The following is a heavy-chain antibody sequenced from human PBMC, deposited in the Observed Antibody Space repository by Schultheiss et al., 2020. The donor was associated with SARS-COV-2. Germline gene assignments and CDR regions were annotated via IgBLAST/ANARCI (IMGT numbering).Heavy chain of an antibody. Sequence: GGSLRLSCAASGFTVSSNYMSWVRQAPGKGLEWVSVLYSGGSTYYADSVRGRFTISRDNAKKSLYLQMSSLRSEDTAVYYCARVGPGGSYYYMDVWGKGTTVTVSS. J-gene: IGHJ6*03. CDR2: LYSGGST. D-gene: IGHD1-14*01. V-gene: IGHV3-53*05. CDR3: ARVGPGGSYYYMDV. CDR1: GFTVSSNY.